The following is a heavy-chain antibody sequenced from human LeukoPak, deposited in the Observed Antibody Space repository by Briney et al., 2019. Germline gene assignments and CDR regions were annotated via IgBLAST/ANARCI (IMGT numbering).Heavy chain of an antibody. CDR2: LNWNGAST. J-gene: IGHJ4*01. CDR3: ARDLRRYYDSSGHYFPRVFDY. Sequence: GGSLRLSCAASGFTFDDYGLGWVRQVPGKGLEWVSGLNWNGASTGYADSVKARFTISRDNAKNSLYLQMNSLRAEDTAVYYCARDLRRYYDSSGHYFPRVFDYWGHGTLVTVSS. V-gene: IGHV3-20*04. CDR1: GFTFDDYG. D-gene: IGHD3-22*01.